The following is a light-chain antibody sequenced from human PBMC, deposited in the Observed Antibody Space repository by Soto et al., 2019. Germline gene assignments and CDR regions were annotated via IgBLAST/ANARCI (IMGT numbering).Light chain of an antibody. J-gene: IGLJ1*01. V-gene: IGLV2-14*01. CDR3: SSYTTSYFYV. CDR1: GRDIGAYDY. CDR2: GVK. Sequence: QSALAQPASVSVSPGQSITMSCTGSGRDIGAYDYVSWYQQHPGKAPKLLIYGVKNRPSGVSYRFSASKSAFTASLTISGLQAEDEAHYYCSSYTTSYFYVFGPGTKVTVL.